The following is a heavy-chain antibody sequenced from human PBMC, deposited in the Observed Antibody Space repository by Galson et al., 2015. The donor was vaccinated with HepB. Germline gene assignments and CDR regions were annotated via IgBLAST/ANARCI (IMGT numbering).Heavy chain of an antibody. J-gene: IGHJ6*02. Sequence: SLRLSCAASGFTFSSYGMHWVRQAPGKGLEWVAVISYDGSNKYYADSVKGRFTISRDNSKNTLYLQMNSLRAEDTAVYYCAKDKRGAGALLWFGESEVMDVWGQGTTVTASS. CDR3: AKDKRGAGALLWFGESEVMDV. V-gene: IGHV3-30*18. D-gene: IGHD3-10*01. CDR2: ISYDGSNK. CDR1: GFTFSSYG.